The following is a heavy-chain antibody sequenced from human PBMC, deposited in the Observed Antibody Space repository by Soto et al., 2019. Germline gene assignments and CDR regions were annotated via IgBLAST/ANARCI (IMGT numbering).Heavy chain of an antibody. CDR3: ARLWGERYYDSSGYRYYYYGMDV. CDR2: INHSGST. J-gene: IGHJ6*02. V-gene: IGHV4-34*01. CDR1: VGSFSGYY. D-gene: IGHD3-22*01. Sequence: PSETLSLTCAVYVGSFSGYYWSWIRQPPGKGLEWIGEINHSGSTNYNPSLKSRVTISVDTSKNQFSLKLSSVTAADTAVYYCARLWGERYYDSSGYRYYYYGMDVWGQGTTVTVSS.